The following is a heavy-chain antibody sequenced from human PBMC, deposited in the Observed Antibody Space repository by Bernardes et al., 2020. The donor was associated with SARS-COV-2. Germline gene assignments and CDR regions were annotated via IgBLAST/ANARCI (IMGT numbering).Heavy chain of an antibody. J-gene: IGHJ4*02. CDR3: ARASPQVVRGAADY. V-gene: IGHV3-48*01. D-gene: IGHD3-10*01. Sequence: GGSLRLSCAASGFTFSTFGMNWFRQAPGKGLEWISYINGGSNTIFYADSVKGRFTISRDDAKNSLSLQMNSLRADDTAVYYCARASPQVVRGAADYWGQGTLGTGSS. CDR2: INGGSNTI. CDR1: GFTFSTFG.